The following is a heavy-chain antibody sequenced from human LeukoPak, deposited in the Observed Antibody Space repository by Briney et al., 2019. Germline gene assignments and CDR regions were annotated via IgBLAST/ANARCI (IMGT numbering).Heavy chain of an antibody. CDR2: MNPNTGNT. V-gene: IGHV1-8*02. CDR1: GYTFTSYD. J-gene: IGHJ6*03. D-gene: IGHD3-10*01. Sequence: GASVKVSCKASGYTFTSYDINWVRQATGQGLEWMGWMNPNTGNTGYSQDFQGRVTMTRNISLSTAYMELSSLRSEDTAVYYCARTYFYGAGKFYYYMDVWGKGTTVTISS. CDR3: ARTYFYGAGKFYYYMDV.